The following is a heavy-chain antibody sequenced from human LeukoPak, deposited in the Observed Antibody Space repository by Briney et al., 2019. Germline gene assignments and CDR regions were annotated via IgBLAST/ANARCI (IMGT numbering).Heavy chain of an antibody. CDR2: ISGSGGST. Sequence: GGSLRPSCAASGFTFSSYAMSWVRQAPGKGLEWVSAISGSGGSTYYADSVKGRFTISRDNSKNTLYLQMNSLRAEDTAVYYCAKIPDILTGYYADYWGQGTLVTVSS. J-gene: IGHJ4*02. CDR1: GFTFSSYA. D-gene: IGHD3-9*01. CDR3: AKIPDILTGYYADY. V-gene: IGHV3-23*01.